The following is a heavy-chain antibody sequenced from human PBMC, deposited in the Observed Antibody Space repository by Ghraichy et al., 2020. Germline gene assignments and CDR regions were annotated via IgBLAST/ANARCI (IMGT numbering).Heavy chain of an antibody. CDR2: IIPIFGTA. CDR1: GGTFSSYA. CDR3: ARDLNTIFGVVIMVDKEPRDYYYYYGMDV. J-gene: IGHJ6*02. Sequence: SVKVSCKASGGTFSSYAISWVRQAPGQGLEWMGGIIPIFGTANYAQKFQGRVTITADESTSTAYMELSSLRSEDTAVYYCARDLNTIFGVVIMVDKEPRDYYYYYGMDVWGQGTTVTVSS. D-gene: IGHD3-3*01. V-gene: IGHV1-69*13.